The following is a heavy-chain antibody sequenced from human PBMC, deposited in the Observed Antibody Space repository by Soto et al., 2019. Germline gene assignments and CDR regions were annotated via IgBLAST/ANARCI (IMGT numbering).Heavy chain of an antibody. CDR3: ARDSRLGIAVAGVTPIDY. V-gene: IGHV1-18*04. CDR1: GYTFTSYG. J-gene: IGHJ4*02. Sequence: QVQLVQSGAEVKKPGASVKVSCKASGYTFTSYGISWVRQAPGQGLEWMGWISAYNGNTNYAPKLQGRVTMTTDTSTSTAYRELRSLRSDDTAVYYCARDSRLGIAVAGVTPIDYWGQGTLVTVSS. CDR2: ISAYNGNT. D-gene: IGHD6-19*01.